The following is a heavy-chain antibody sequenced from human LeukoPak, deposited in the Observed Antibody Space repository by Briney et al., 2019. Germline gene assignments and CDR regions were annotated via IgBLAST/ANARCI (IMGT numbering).Heavy chain of an antibody. J-gene: IGHJ4*02. Sequence: SETLSLTCAVYGVSFSGYYWSWIRQPPGKGLEWIGEINHSGSTNYNPSLKSRVTISVDTSKNQFSLKLSSVTAADTAVYYCARGFLGRRFDYWGQGTLVTVSS. CDR1: GVSFSGYY. CDR3: ARGFLGRRFDY. V-gene: IGHV4-34*01. CDR2: INHSGST. D-gene: IGHD2-15*01.